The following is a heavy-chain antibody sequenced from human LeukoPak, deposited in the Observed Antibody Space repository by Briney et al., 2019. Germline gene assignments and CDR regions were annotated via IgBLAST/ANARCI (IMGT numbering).Heavy chain of an antibody. D-gene: IGHD2-15*01. J-gene: IGHJ4*02. CDR1: GFTLSSYS. CDR2: ISTSSGTI. Sequence: PGGSLRLSCAASGFTLSSYSMHWVRQAPGQGLEWVSYISTSSGTIYYADSVKGRFTISRDNAKNSLYLQMNSLTAEDTAVYYCARSDCSTGSCKEGGAYWGQGTLVTVSS. CDR3: ARSDCSTGSCKEGGAY. V-gene: IGHV3-48*01.